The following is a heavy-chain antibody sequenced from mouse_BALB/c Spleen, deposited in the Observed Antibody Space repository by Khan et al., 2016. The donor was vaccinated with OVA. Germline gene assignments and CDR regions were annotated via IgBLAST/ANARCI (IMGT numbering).Heavy chain of an antibody. Sequence: QIQLVQSGPELKKPGETVKISCKASGYTFTNYGMNWVKQAPGKGLKWMGWINTNTGEPTFAEDFKERFAFSLETSASTAYLQINSLKYEDTAKYFCARGYYMYGSWLAYWGQGTLVTVSA. V-gene: IGHV9-3*02. J-gene: IGHJ3*01. CDR1: GYTFTNYG. CDR3: ARGYYMYGSWLAY. CDR2: INTNTGEP. D-gene: IGHD2-14*01.